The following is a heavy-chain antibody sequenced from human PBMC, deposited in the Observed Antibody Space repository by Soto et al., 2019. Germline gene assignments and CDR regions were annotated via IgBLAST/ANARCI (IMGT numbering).Heavy chain of an antibody. CDR1: GGSFSGYY. V-gene: IGHV4-34*09. Sequence: SETLSLTCAVYGGSFSGYYWSWIRQPPGKGLEWIGEINHSGSTYYNPSLKSRVTISVDTSKNQFSLKLSSVTAADTAVYYCARDLPKYSYGFYYYYGMDV. CDR3: ARDLPKYSYGFYYYYGMDV. J-gene: IGHJ6*01. D-gene: IGHD5-18*01. CDR2: INHSGST.